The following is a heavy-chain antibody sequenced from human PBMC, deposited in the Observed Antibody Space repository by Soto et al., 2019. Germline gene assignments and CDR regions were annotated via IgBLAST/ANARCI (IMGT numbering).Heavy chain of an antibody. Sequence: GGSLRLSCAASGFTVGSDAMTWVRQAPGKGLEWVSGSSGSGDETYYADSVKGRFTVSRDNSKNTLYLQMNSLRAEDTALYYCATRLEATVVTPRLLYWGHGTLVTVSS. V-gene: IGHV3-23*01. CDR1: GFTVGSDA. D-gene: IGHD3-10*01. J-gene: IGHJ4*01. CDR2: SSGSGDET. CDR3: ATRLEATVVTPRLLY.